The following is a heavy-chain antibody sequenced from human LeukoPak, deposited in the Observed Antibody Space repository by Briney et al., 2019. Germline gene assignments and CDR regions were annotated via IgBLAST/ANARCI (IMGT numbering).Heavy chain of an antibody. D-gene: IGHD2-21*01. CDR3: ARSIFKGPFDY. Sequence: SETLSLTCAVYGGSFSTYYWSWIRQPPGKGLEWIAYIDYSASTNYNPSLKSRVTISVDTSKNQFSLKLSSVTAADTAVYYCARSIFKGPFDYWGQGTLVTVSS. J-gene: IGHJ4*02. CDR1: GGSFSTYY. V-gene: IGHV4-59*12. CDR2: IDYSAST.